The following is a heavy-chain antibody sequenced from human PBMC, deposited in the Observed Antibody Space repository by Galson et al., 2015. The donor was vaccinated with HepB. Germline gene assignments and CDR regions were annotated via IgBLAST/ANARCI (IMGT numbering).Heavy chain of an antibody. Sequence: SVKVSCKASGYTFTNYGISWVRQAPGQGLEWMGWINTYNGNTNYAQKLQGRVTMTTDTSTTTTYMELRSLRSDDTAVYYCARVVRGGASYFDYWGQGTLVTVSS. D-gene: IGHD4-23*01. CDR2: INTYNGNT. CDR1: GYTFTNYG. V-gene: IGHV1-18*01. J-gene: IGHJ4*02. CDR3: ARVVRGGASYFDY.